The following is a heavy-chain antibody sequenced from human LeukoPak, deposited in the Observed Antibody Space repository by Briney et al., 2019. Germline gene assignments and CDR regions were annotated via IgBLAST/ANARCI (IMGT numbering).Heavy chain of an antibody. J-gene: IGHJ2*01. D-gene: IGHD3-22*01. Sequence: SETLSLTCTVSGGFISSYYWSWIRQPRGKGLEWIGYIYYSGSTNYNPSLKSRVTISVDTSKNQFSLKLSSVTAADTAVYYCARETLYYDSSGYYSSVWYFDLWGRGTLVTVSS. CDR1: GGFISSYY. CDR2: IYYSGST. CDR3: ARETLYYDSSGYYSSVWYFDL. V-gene: IGHV4-59*01.